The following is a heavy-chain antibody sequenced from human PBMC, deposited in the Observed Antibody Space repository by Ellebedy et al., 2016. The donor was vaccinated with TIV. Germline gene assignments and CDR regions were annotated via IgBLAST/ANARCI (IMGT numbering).Heavy chain of an antibody. CDR3: ARAIYGASYL. CDR1: GFTLSNYW. CDR2: INEDGTKK. Sequence: GGSLRLSCTASGFTLSNYWMTWVRQAPGRGLEWVANINEDGTKKHFVDSVRGRFTISRDDAGNSLFLQMNSLGAEDTAVYYCARAIYGASYLWGRGTLVTASS. J-gene: IGHJ2*01. D-gene: IGHD4-17*01. V-gene: IGHV3-7*01.